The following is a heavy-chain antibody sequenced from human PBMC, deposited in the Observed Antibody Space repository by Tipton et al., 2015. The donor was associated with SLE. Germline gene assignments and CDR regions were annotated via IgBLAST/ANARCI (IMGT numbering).Heavy chain of an antibody. CDR1: GGSFSAYY. V-gene: IGHV4-34*01. Sequence: TLSLTCAVYGGSFSAYYWSWIRQPPGKGLEWIGEINHSGSTNYNPSLKSRVTISVHTSKNQFSLKLSSVTAADTAVYYCARGVVPAYNYWGQGTLVTVSS. D-gene: IGHD2-2*01. J-gene: IGHJ4*02. CDR2: INHSGST. CDR3: ARGVVPAYNY.